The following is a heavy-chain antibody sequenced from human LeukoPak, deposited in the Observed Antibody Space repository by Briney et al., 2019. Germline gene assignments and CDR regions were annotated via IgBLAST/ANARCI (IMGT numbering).Heavy chain of an antibody. V-gene: IGHV3-7*01. D-gene: IGHD6-19*01. J-gene: IGHJ4*02. Sequence: GGSLRLSCAASRFTLSNYWVSWVRQAPGKGLEWVANIKQDGSETYYVDSVKGRFTISRDNAKNPLSLQMNSLRAEDTAVYYCARQRGSGCLDYWGQGTLVTVSS. CDR3: ARQRGSGCLDY. CDR1: RFTLSNYW. CDR2: IKQDGSET.